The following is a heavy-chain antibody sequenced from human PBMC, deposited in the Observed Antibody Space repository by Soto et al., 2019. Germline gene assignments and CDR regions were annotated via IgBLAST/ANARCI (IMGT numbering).Heavy chain of an antibody. D-gene: IGHD3-22*01. CDR3: ARGTNGFDYYDSSGYHY. V-gene: IGHV1-18*01. CDR2: ISAYNGNT. J-gene: IGHJ4*02. Sequence: QVQLVQSGAEVKKPGASVKVSCKASGYTFISYGITWMRQAPGQGLEWMGWISAYNGNTRYAQKFQGRVTMTTDTFTRTAYLELRSLRSDDTAVYYCARGTNGFDYYDSSGYHYWGEGTLVTLSS. CDR1: GYTFISYG.